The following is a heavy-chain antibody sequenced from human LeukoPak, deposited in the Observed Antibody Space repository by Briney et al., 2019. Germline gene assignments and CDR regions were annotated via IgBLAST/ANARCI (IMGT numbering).Heavy chain of an antibody. D-gene: IGHD5-18*01. J-gene: IGHJ4*02. CDR1: GFTFSTFA. V-gene: IGHV3-23*01. Sequence: SGGSLRLSCAASGFTFSTFAMIWVRQPPGKGLEWVASIFPSGGEIHYADSVRGRFTISRDNSKSILSLQMNSLRAEDTAIYYCATYRQVLLPFESWGQGTLVTVS. CDR3: ATYRQVLLPFES. CDR2: IFPSGGEI.